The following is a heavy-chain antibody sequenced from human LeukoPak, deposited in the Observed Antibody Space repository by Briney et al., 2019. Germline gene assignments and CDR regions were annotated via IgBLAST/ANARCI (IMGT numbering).Heavy chain of an antibody. CDR1: GFTFSSYA. CDR2: SSGSGGST. CDR3: ATNKGYSILYYFDY. D-gene: IGHD5-18*01. V-gene: IGHV3-23*01. Sequence: PGGSLRLSCAASGFTFSSYAMTWVRQAPGQGLEWVSASSGSGGSTYYADSVKGRFTISRDNSKNMLYLQMNSLRAEDTAVYYCATNKGYSILYYFDYWGQGTLVTVSS. J-gene: IGHJ4*02.